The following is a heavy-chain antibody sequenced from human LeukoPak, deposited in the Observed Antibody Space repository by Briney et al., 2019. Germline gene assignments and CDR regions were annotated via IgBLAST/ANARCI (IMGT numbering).Heavy chain of an antibody. D-gene: IGHD3-10*01. CDR3: ARLVYGSGSHQFDY. J-gene: IGHJ4*02. Sequence: GSLRLSCAASGFTFSTYYMNWIRQPPGKGLEWIGSIYYSGSTYYNPSLKSRVTIYVDTSKNQFSLKLSSVTAADTAVYYCARLVYGSGSHQFDYWGQGTLVTVSS. CDR1: GFTFSTYY. CDR2: IYYSGST. V-gene: IGHV4-39*01.